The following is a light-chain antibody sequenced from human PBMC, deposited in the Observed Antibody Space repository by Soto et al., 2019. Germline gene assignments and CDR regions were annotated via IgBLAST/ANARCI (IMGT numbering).Light chain of an antibody. CDR1: SSNIGPTYD. J-gene: IGLJ1*01. V-gene: IGLV1-40*01. CDR3: QSYDRSLSGYV. CDR2: ANT. Sequence: QSVLTQPPSVSGAPGQRVTISCTGSSSNIGPTYDVHWYQQLPGTAPKLLIYANTNRPSGVPDRFSGSKSGTSASLAITGLQAEDEADYCCQSYDRSLSGYVFGTGTKLTVL.